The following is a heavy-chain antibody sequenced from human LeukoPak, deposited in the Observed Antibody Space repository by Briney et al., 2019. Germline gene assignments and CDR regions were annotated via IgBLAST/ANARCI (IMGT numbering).Heavy chain of an antibody. CDR3: ARDPGTDQGTDY. V-gene: IGHV1-2*02. Sequence: ASVKVSCKASGYTFTGYYMHWVRQAPGQGLEWMGWINPNSGGANYAQKFQGRVTMTRDTSISTAYMELSRLRSDDTAVYYCARDPGTDQGTDYWGQGTLVTVSS. D-gene: IGHD1-1*01. CDR1: GYTFTGYY. J-gene: IGHJ4*02. CDR2: INPNSGGA.